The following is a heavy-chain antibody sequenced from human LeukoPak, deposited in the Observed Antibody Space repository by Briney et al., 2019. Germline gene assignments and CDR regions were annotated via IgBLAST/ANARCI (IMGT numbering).Heavy chain of an antibody. D-gene: IGHD6-6*01. V-gene: IGHV3-48*01. Sequence: GGSLRLSCAASGFTFSSYSMNWVRQAPGKGLEWVSYISSSSSTIYYADSVKGRFTISRDNAKNSLYLQMNSLRAEDTAVYYCARFHRGIAARLPDAFDIWGQGTMVTVSS. CDR1: GFTFSSYS. CDR3: ARFHRGIAARLPDAFDI. J-gene: IGHJ3*02. CDR2: ISSSSSTI.